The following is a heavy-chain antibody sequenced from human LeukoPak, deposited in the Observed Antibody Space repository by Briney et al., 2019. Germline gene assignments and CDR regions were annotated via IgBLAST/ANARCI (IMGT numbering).Heavy chain of an antibody. CDR1: EVTFSTYA. V-gene: IGHV3-30-3*01. CDR2: ISYDGSTQ. J-gene: IGHJ4*02. Sequence: GGSLRLSCAASEVTFSTYAMHWVRQAPGKGLEWVAVISYDGSTQYYADSVKGRFTISRDNSKNTLYLQMDSLRAEDTAVYYCARDPGVWTYGDIVKDYWGQGTLVTVSS. CDR3: ARDPGVWTYGDIVKDY. D-gene: IGHD4-17*01.